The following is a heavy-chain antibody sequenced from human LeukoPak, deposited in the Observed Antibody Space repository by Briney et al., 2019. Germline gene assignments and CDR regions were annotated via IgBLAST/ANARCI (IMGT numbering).Heavy chain of an antibody. V-gene: IGHV1-2*02. CDR2: INPNSGGT. D-gene: IGHD3-9*01. CDR3: ARVSRVLDWLFYDY. J-gene: IGHJ4*02. Sequence: GASVKVSCKASGYTFTGYYMHWVRQAPGQGLEWMGWINPNSGGTNYAQKFQGRVTMTRDTSISTAYMELSRLRSDDTAVYYCARVSRVLDWLFYDYWGQGTLVTVSS. CDR1: GYTFTGYY.